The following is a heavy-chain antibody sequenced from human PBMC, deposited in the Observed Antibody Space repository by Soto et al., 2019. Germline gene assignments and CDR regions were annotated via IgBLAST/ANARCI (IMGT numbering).Heavy chain of an antibody. CDR2: IYYSGST. D-gene: IGHD6-19*01. CDR1: GGSISSSSYY. CDR3: AEITVAAVAGTGFDY. Sequence: SETLSLTCTVSGGSISSSSYYWGWIRQPPGKGLEWIGSIYYSGSTYYNPSLKSRVTISVDMSKNQFSLKLSSVTAADTAVYYCAEITVAAVAGTGFDYWGQGTLVTVSS. J-gene: IGHJ4*02. V-gene: IGHV4-39*01.